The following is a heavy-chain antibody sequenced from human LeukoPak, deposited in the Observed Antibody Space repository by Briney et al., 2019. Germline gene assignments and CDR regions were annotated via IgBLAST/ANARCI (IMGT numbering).Heavy chain of an antibody. CDR2: IYTSGST. V-gene: IGHV4-4*09. D-gene: IGHD6-6*01. CDR1: GGSISSYY. Sequence: PSETLSLTCTVSGGSISSYYWSWIRQPPGKGLEWIGYIYTSGSTNYNPSLKSRVTISVDTSKNQFSLKLSSVTAADTAAYYCARHSVPRSSSRYYYYYMDVWGKGTTVTVSS. J-gene: IGHJ6*03. CDR3: ARHSVPRSSSRYYYYYMDV.